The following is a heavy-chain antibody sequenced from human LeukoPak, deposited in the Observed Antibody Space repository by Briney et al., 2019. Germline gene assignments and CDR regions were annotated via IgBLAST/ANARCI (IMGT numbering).Heavy chain of an antibody. V-gene: IGHV3-21*01. CDR3: AREEITMVRGVMEDY. CDR1: GFTFNIYS. D-gene: IGHD3-10*01. CDR2: ITSSSHYI. J-gene: IGHJ4*02. Sequence: GGSLRLSCAASGFTFNIYSMNWVRQAPGKGLEWVSRITSSSHYIYYADSVKGRFTISRDNAKNSLYLDMSSLRADDTAVYYCAREEITMVRGVMEDYWGQGTLVTVSS.